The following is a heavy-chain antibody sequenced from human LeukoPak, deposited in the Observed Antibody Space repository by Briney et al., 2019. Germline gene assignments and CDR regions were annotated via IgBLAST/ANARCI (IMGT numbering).Heavy chain of an antibody. Sequence: SETLSLTCTVSGGSISSYYWSWVRQPPGKGLEWIGYIYYSGSTYYNPSLKSRVTISVDTSKNQFSLKLSSVTAADTAVYYCAREGPIQFLERIDFWGQGSLVTVSS. J-gene: IGHJ4*02. CDR2: IYYSGST. D-gene: IGHD3-3*01. CDR3: AREGPIQFLERIDF. V-gene: IGHV4-59*12. CDR1: GGSISSYY.